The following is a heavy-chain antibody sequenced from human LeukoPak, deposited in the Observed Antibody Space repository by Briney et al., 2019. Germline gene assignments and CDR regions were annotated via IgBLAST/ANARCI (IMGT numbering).Heavy chain of an antibody. D-gene: IGHD3-22*01. J-gene: IGHJ4*02. CDR3: ARGRDMIVVVTSEVGPAHYFDY. CDR1: GSSVSGSPYY. CDR2: IYHSDST. V-gene: IGHV4-39*07. Sequence: PSETLSLTCTVSGSSVSGSPYYWGWLRQPPGKGLEWIGSIYHSDSTYYNPSLKSRVTISVDTSKNQFSLKLSSVTAADTAVYYCARGRDMIVVVTSEVGPAHYFDYWGQGTLVTVSS.